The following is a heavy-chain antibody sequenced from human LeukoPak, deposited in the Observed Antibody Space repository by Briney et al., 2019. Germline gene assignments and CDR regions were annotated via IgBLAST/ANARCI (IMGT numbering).Heavy chain of an antibody. D-gene: IGHD2-2*01. CDR3: TRGRYQFLGPNDY. CDR2: ITMNSVR. V-gene: IGHV3-48*02. J-gene: IGHJ4*02. CDR1: GFTFSSHA. Sequence: PGGSLRLSCTPSGFTFSSHAMSWVRQAPGKGLEWVSYITMNSVRLYADSMKGRFTISRDNDKNSVYLQMNSLRDEDTAMYYCTRGRYQFLGPNDYWSQGSLVTVSS.